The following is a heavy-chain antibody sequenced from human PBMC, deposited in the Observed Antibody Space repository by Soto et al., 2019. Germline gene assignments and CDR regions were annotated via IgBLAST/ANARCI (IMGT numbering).Heavy chain of an antibody. CDR3: ASCDCSGVRCYSDFDF. V-gene: IGHV1-69*02. CDR1: GDTFTDHT. CDR2: SVPTLGLA. D-gene: IGHD2-15*01. J-gene: IGHJ4*02. Sequence: QVHLVQSGAEVKKPGSSVKVSCKASGDTFTDHTVTWVLQAPGQGLEWMGRSVPTLGLANYAQTFQGIVTITVVTSMTTAYLELTGLSSDASAVYYCASCDCSGVRCYSDFDFLGQGTLVTISS.